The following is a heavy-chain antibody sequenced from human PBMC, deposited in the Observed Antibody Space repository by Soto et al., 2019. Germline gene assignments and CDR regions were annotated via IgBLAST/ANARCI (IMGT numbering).Heavy chain of an antibody. Sequence: SETLSLTCAVSGGSISSGGYSWSWIRQPPGKGLEWIGYIYHSGSTYYNPSLKSRVTISVDRSKNQFSLKLSSVTAADTAVYYCAREGGAAAGTGNWFDPWGQGTLVTVSS. CDR2: IYHSGST. CDR3: AREGGAAAGTGNWFDP. V-gene: IGHV4-30-2*01. D-gene: IGHD6-13*01. J-gene: IGHJ5*02. CDR1: GGSISSGGYS.